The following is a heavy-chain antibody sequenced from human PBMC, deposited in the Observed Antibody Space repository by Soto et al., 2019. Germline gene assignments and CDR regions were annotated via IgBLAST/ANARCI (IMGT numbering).Heavy chain of an antibody. J-gene: IGHJ4*02. D-gene: IGHD3-9*01. CDR3: AHRLSGRYFDWLLTSEGYFDY. Sequence: QITLKESGPTLVKPTQTLTLTCTFSGFSLSTSGVGVGWIRQPPGKALEWLALIYWDDDKRYSPSLKSRLTITKDTSKNQVVLTMTNMDPVDTATYYCAHRLSGRYFDWLLTSEGYFDYWGQGTLVTVSS. V-gene: IGHV2-5*02. CDR1: GFSLSTSGVG. CDR2: IYWDDDK.